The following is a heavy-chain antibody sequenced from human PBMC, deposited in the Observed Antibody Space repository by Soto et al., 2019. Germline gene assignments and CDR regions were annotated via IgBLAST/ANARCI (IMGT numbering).Heavy chain of an antibody. CDR2: INPNNGGT. V-gene: IGHV1-2*02. Sequence: QVRLVQSGAEVKRPGASVRVSCETSGYTFIGYYVHWVRQAPGQGLEWMGWINPNNGGTKYSQKFQGRVTMTRDTSINTAYMELSRLTTDDTAVYYCARRRGNYPITEFLQYWGQGNLVTVSS. J-gene: IGHJ1*01. CDR1: GYTFIGYY. D-gene: IGHD3-10*01. CDR3: ARRRGNYPITEFLQY.